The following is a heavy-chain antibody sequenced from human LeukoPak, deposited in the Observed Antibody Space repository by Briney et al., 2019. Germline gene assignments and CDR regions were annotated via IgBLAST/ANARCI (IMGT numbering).Heavy chain of an antibody. J-gene: IGHJ4*02. CDR1: GGTFSSYA. Sequence: ASVKVSCKASGGTFSSYAISWVRQAPGQGLEWMGRIIPIFGIANYAQKFQGRVTITADKSTSTAYMELSSLRSEDTAVYYCAREELYCSSTSCYSIRYYFDYWGQGTLVTASS. V-gene: IGHV1-69*04. D-gene: IGHD2-2*01. CDR2: IIPIFGIA. CDR3: AREELYCSSTSCYSIRYYFDY.